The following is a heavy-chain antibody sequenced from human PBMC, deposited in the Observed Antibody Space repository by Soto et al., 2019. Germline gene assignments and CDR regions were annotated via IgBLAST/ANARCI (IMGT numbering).Heavy chain of an antibody. CDR1: GFTFDDYA. Sequence: LRLSCAASGFTFDDYAMHWVRQAPGKGLEWVSGISWNSGSIDYADSVKGRFTISRDNAKNSLYLQMNSLRAEDTALYYCAKDKGKVRGVTRGVDYWGQGTLVTVSS. V-gene: IGHV3-9*01. D-gene: IGHD3-10*01. CDR3: AKDKGKVRGVTRGVDY. J-gene: IGHJ4*02. CDR2: ISWNSGSI.